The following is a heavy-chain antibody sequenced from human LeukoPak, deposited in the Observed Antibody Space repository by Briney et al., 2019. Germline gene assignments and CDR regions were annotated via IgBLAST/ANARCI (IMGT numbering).Heavy chain of an antibody. CDR3: ASSRKGIAAAGNFDY. CDR1: GGSISSGNYY. V-gene: IGHV4-61*02. D-gene: IGHD6-13*01. CDR2: IYTSGST. Sequence: SETLSLTCTVSGGSISSGNYYWTWIRQPAGKGLELIGRIYTSGSTSYNRSLKSRVTISVDTSRNQFSLKLSSVTAADTAVYYCASSRKGIAAAGNFDYWGQGTLVTVSA. J-gene: IGHJ4*02.